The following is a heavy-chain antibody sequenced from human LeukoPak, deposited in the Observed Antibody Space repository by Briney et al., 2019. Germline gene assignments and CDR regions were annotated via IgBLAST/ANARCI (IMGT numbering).Heavy chain of an antibody. Sequence: SETLSLTCGVYGGSLSGYYWSWIRQPPGKGLEWIGEINHSGSTNYNPSLKSRVTISVDTSKNQFPLNLRSVTAADTAVYYCARGKRDAGRYSVLTYYFDSWGQGTLVTVSS. CDR1: GGSLSGYY. CDR2: INHSGST. D-gene: IGHD1-26*01. J-gene: IGHJ4*02. V-gene: IGHV4-34*01. CDR3: ARGKRDAGRYSVLTYYFDS.